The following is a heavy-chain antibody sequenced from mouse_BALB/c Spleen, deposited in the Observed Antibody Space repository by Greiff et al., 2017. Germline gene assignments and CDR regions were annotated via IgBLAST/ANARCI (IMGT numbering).Heavy chain of an antibody. J-gene: IGHJ2*01. Sequence: EVQLVESGAELVKPGASVKLSCTASGFNIKDTYMHWVKQRPEQGLEWIGRIDPANGNTKYDPKFQGKATITADTSSNTAYLQLSSLTSEDTAVYYCASSSPLDYWGQGTTLTVSS. CDR3: ASSSPLDY. CDR1: GFNIKDTY. CDR2: IDPANGNT. V-gene: IGHV14-3*02. D-gene: IGHD1-1*01.